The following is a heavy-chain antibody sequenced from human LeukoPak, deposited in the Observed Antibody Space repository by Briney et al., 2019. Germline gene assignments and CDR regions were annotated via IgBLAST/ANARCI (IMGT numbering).Heavy chain of an antibody. J-gene: IGHJ4*02. V-gene: IGHV3-33*08. Sequence: LSGGSLRLSCAASGFTFSSYWMSWVRQAPGKGLEWVAVIGHDGSIKYYADSVKGRFTISRDNSKNTLYLQMNRLRAEDTAVYYCARDTSNGDFDYWGQGTLVTVSS. D-gene: IGHD4-17*01. CDR2: IGHDGSIK. CDR3: ARDTSNGDFDY. CDR1: GFTFSSYW.